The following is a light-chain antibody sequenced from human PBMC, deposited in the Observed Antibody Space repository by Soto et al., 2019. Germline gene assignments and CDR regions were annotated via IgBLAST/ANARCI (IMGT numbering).Light chain of an antibody. CDR3: QQYNTYPWT. J-gene: IGKJ1*01. V-gene: IGKV1-5*03. Sequence: DIQMTQSPSTLSASVGDTVTITCRASQSISNWLAWYQQRPGKAPNLLIYKASSLEGGVPSRFSGSGSGTDFTLTISSLQPDDCATYYCQQYNTYPWTFGQGTRVE. CDR2: KAS. CDR1: QSISNW.